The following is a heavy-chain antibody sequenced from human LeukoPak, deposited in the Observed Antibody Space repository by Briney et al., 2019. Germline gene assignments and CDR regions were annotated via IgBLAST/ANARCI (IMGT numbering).Heavy chain of an antibody. V-gene: IGHV3-11*04. D-gene: IGHD3-16*01. CDR3: ARDTDPYSLGQYYFDY. CDR1: GFTFSDYY. CDR2: ISSSGSTI. J-gene: IGHJ4*02. Sequence: PGGSLRLSCAASGFTFSDYYMSWIRQAPGKGLEWVSYISSSGSTIYYADSVKGRFTISRDNAKNSLYLQMNSLRAEDTAVYYCARDTDPYSLGQYYFDYGGQGTRVTVSS.